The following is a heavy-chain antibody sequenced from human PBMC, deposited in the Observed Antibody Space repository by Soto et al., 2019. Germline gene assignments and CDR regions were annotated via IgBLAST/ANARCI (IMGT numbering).Heavy chain of an antibody. Sequence: EVQLLESGGGLVQPGESLRLSCAASGFTFSSYAMSWVRQAPGKGLEWVSVISGSVDSTYYADSVKGRFTISRDNSKNTLYLQMNSLRVEDTAIYYCAKRSSSFTFDYWGQGTLVTVSS. CDR2: ISGSVDST. D-gene: IGHD3-3*01. J-gene: IGHJ4*02. V-gene: IGHV3-23*01. CDR1: GFTFSSYA. CDR3: AKRSSSFTFDY.